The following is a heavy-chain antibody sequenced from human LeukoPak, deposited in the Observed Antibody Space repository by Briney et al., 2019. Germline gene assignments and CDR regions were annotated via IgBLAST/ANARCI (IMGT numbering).Heavy chain of an antibody. D-gene: IGHD5-18*01. CDR1: GFTFSNAW. J-gene: IGHJ4*02. V-gene: IGHV3-23*01. CDR2: ISGSGGST. CDR3: AKGVQLFDY. Sequence: GGSVRLSCAASGFTFSNAWMSWVRQAPGKGLECVSSISGSGGSTYYADSGKGRVTISRDNNKNTLYLKMNSLRAEDTAVYYCAKGVQLFDYWGQGTLVTASS.